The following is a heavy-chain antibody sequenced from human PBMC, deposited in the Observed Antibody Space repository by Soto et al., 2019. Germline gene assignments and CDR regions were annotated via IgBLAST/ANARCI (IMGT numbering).Heavy chain of an antibody. CDR1: GYTFTAYY. D-gene: IGHD3-10*01. V-gene: IGHV1-2*02. J-gene: IGHJ4*02. Sequence: QVQLVQSGAEMKEPGASVKVSCESFGYTFTAYYIHWVRQAPGHGLEWMGWINPNGGVTKYAQKFQCRVTMTRDSSINTACMDLTGLTSDETAVYYCARAVHTMIQGVRFRVEQWGQGTLVTVSS. CDR3: ARAVHTMIQGVRFRVEQ. CDR2: INPNGGVT.